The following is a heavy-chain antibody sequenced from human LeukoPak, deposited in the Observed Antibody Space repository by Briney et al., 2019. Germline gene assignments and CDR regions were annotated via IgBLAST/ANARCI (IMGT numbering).Heavy chain of an antibody. Sequence: AGGSLRLSCAASGFTFSNHGMHCVRQAPGKGLEWVALIWYDGSNKEYAESVKSRFTISRDNSKNTLYLQMNSLRDEDTAVYYCARDQGTSTTAPKRKGRFDPWGQGTLVTVSS. CDR1: GFTFSNHG. CDR2: IWYDGSNK. V-gene: IGHV3-33*01. D-gene: IGHD1-1*01. CDR3: ARDQGTSTTAPKRKGRFDP. J-gene: IGHJ5*02.